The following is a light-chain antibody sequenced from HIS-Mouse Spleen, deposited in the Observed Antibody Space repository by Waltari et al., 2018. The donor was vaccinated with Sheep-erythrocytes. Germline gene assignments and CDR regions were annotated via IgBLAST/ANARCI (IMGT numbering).Light chain of an antibody. V-gene: IGLV2-23*01. CDR3: CSYAGSSTPWV. J-gene: IGLJ3*02. CDR2: EGS. CDR1: SSDVGSYNL. Sequence: QSALTQPASVSGSPGQSITISCTGTSSDVGSYNLVSWYQQNPGKAPNLMIYEGSKRPSGVFNRFSGSKSGNTASLTISGLQAEDEADYYCCSYAGSSTPWVFGGGTKLTVL.